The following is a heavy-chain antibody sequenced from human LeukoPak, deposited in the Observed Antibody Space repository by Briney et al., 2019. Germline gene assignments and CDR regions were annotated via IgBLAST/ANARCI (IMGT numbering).Heavy chain of an antibody. CDR2: IIPIFGTA. Sequence: ASVKVSCKASGGTFSSYAISWVRQAPGQGLEWMGGIIPIFGTANYAQKFQGRVTITADESTSTAYMELSSLRSEDTAVYYCARAHPWERWFDPWGQGTLVTVSS. D-gene: IGHD1-26*01. CDR3: ARAHPWERWFDP. V-gene: IGHV1-69*13. J-gene: IGHJ5*02. CDR1: GGTFSSYA.